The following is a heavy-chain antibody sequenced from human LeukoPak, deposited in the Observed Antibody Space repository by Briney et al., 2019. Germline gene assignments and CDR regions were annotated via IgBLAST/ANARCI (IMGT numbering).Heavy chain of an antibody. Sequence: ASVTVSCKAFGYTFTSNYMHWVRQAPGQGPEWVGVISPSGGSTTYAQKFQGRVTLTRDMSTSTDYLELSSLRSEDTAVYYCARDNSVRDEAWWFNPWGQGTLVTVSS. CDR2: ISPSGGST. V-gene: IGHV1-46*01. CDR3: ARDNSVRDEAWWFNP. J-gene: IGHJ5*02. CDR1: GYTFTSNY. D-gene: IGHD5-24*01.